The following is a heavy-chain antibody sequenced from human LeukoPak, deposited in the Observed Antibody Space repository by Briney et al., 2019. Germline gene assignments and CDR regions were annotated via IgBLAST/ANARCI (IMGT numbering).Heavy chain of an antibody. CDR3: HARYEFWSGYQDY. CDR2: IYYSGST. J-gene: IGHJ4*02. D-gene: IGHD3-3*01. Sequence: SGTLSLTCTVSGGSISSYYWSWIRQPPGKGLEWIGYIYYSGSTNYNPSLKSRVTISVDTSKNQFSLKLSSVTAADTAVYYCHARYEFWSGYQDYWGQGTLVTVSS. V-gene: IGHV4-59*01. CDR1: GGSISSYY.